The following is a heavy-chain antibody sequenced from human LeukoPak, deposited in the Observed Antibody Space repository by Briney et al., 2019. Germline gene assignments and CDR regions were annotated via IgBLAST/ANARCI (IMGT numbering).Heavy chain of an antibody. CDR2: ITGSGDRT. Sequence: GGSLRLSCAASGFSFSGYVMNWVRQAPGKGLEWVSSITGSGDRTYYADSVKGRFTISRDNSKNTLYLQMNSLRAEDTAVYYCTKGYLFDPWGQGTLVTVSS. CDR1: GFSFSGYV. J-gene: IGHJ5*02. CDR3: TKGYLFDP. V-gene: IGHV3-23*01.